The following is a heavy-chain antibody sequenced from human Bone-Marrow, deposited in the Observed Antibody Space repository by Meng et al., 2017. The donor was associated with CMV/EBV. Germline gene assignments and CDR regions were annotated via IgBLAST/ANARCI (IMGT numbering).Heavy chain of an antibody. CDR1: GYSFTSYW. D-gene: IGHD3-3*01. CDR2: IYPGDSDT. J-gene: IGHJ3*02. Sequence: GESLKISCKGSGYSFTSYWIGWVRQMPGKGLEWMGIIYPGDSDTRYSPSFQGQVTISADKSISTAYLQWSSLKASDTAMYYCASSVLRFLEWRSPPETPDDAFDIWGQGTMVTVSS. V-gene: IGHV5-51*01. CDR3: ASSVLRFLEWRSPPETPDDAFDI.